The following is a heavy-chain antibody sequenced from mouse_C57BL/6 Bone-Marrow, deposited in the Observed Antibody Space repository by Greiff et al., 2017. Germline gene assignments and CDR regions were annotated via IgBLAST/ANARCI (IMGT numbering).Heavy chain of an antibody. V-gene: IGHV1-81*01. D-gene: IGHD1-1*01. CDR1: GYTFTSYG. CDR2: IYPRSGNT. Sequence: VQLQQSGAELARPGASVKLSCKASGYTFTSYGISWVKQRPGQGLEWIGEIYPRSGNTYYNEKFKGKATLTADKSSSTAYMELRSLTSEDSAVYFCASSDYYGSSYGAMDYWGQGTSVTVSS. CDR3: ASSDYYGSSYGAMDY. J-gene: IGHJ4*01.